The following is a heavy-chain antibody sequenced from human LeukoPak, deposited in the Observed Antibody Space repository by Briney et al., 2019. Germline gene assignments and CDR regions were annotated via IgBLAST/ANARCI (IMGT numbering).Heavy chain of an antibody. J-gene: IGHJ4*02. D-gene: IGHD3-16*02. Sequence: SETLSLTCAVSGYSISSGYYWGWIRQPPGKGLEWIGSIYHSGSTYYNPSLKSRVPISVDTSKNQFSLKLSSVTAADTAVYYCARRLVVLQGFDYWARDPWSPSPQ. CDR2: IYHSGST. CDR3: ARRLVVLQGFDY. CDR1: GYSISSGYY. V-gene: IGHV4-38-2*01.